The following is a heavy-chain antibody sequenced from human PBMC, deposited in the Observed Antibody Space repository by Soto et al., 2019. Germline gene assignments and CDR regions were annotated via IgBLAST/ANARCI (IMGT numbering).Heavy chain of an antibody. V-gene: IGHV1-46*03. CDR2: INPNGGST. CDR3: TRGVASGDY. Sequence: QVQLVQPGAEVKKPGASVKFSCKASGYIFTNFYIHWVRQAPGQGLEWIGIINPNGGSTNYAQNCQGRVPMTRDTSTITVYMDVSSLSSEDTAVYYCTRGVASGDYWGQGTLITVSS. CDR1: GYIFTNFY. J-gene: IGHJ4*02.